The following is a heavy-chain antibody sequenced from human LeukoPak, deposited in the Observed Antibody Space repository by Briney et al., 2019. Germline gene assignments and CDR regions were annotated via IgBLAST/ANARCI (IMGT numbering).Heavy chain of an antibody. D-gene: IGHD6-13*01. V-gene: IGHV3-7*01. CDR1: GFTFTDYW. CDR3: ARDGTAAGLYFDL. Sequence: GRSLRLSCAVSGFTFTDYWMNWVRQAPGKGLEWVASIRQDGGEKSYVGSVKGRFTISRDNTKSSLYLQINSLRAEDTAVYYCARDGTAAGLYFDLWGQGTLVTVSS. CDR2: IRQDGGEK. J-gene: IGHJ4*01.